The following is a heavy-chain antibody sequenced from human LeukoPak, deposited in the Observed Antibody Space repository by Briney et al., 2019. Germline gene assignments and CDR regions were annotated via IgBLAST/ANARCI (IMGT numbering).Heavy chain of an antibody. CDR1: GYTFTDYY. D-gene: IGHD4-11*01. V-gene: IGHV1-69-2*01. J-gene: IGHJ4*02. Sequence: ASVKVSCKVSGYTFTDYYMHWVQQAPGKGLEWMGLVDPEDGETIYAEKFQGRVTITADTSTDTAYMELSSLRSEDTAVNYCAKDYSNYSMGYWGQGTLVTVSS. CDR2: VDPEDGET. CDR3: AKDYSNYSMGY.